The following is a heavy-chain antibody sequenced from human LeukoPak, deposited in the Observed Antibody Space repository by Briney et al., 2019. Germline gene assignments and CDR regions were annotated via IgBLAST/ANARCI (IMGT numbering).Heavy chain of an antibody. V-gene: IGHV1-69*01. CDR3: ARRGQLRAVFDY. Sequence: SVKVSCKASGGTFSSYAISWVRQAPGQGLEWMGGIIPIFGTANYAQKFQGRVTTTADESTSTAYMELSSLRSEDTAVYYCARRGQLRAVFDYWGQGTLVTVSS. CDR1: GGTFSSYA. CDR2: IIPIFGTA. D-gene: IGHD1-26*01. J-gene: IGHJ4*02.